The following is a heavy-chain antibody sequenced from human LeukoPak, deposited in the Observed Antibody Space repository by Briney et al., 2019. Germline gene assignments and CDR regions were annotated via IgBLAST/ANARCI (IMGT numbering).Heavy chain of an antibody. CDR2: IYYSGTT. CDR3: ARGPPTDYYDSSGFYYVFDY. Sequence: PSETLSLTCTVSGDSLINFYWSWIRQPPGKGLEWIGYIYYSGTTNYNPSLKSRVTMSVDTSKNQFSLKLRSVTAADTAVYYCARGPPTDYYDSSGFYYVFDYWGQGTLVTVSS. CDR1: GDSLINFY. V-gene: IGHV4-59*08. J-gene: IGHJ4*02. D-gene: IGHD3-22*01.